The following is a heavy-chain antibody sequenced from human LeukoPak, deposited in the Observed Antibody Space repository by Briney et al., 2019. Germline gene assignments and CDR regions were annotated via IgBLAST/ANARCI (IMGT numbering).Heavy chain of an antibody. CDR2: INPNSGGT. CDR3: ARDPGDRFDY. D-gene: IGHD4-17*01. Sequence: ASVKVSCKASGYTFTSYYMHWERQAPRQGLEWMGRINPNSGGTNYAQKFQGRVTMTRDTSISTAYMELSRLRSDDTAVYYCARDPGDRFDYWGQGTLVTVSS. J-gene: IGHJ4*02. CDR1: GYTFTSYY. V-gene: IGHV1-2*06.